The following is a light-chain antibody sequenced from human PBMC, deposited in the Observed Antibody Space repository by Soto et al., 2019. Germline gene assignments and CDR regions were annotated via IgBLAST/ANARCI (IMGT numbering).Light chain of an antibody. V-gene: IGKV3-20*01. Sequence: EIVLTQSPGTLSLSPGERATLSCRASQSVSSVYLAWYQQKPGQAPRLLIHGASTRATGIPDRFIGTGSGTDFTLTISRLEPEDFAVYYCQQCRGSRTFGQGTKVEIK. J-gene: IGKJ1*01. CDR2: GAS. CDR1: QSVSSVY. CDR3: QQCRGSRT.